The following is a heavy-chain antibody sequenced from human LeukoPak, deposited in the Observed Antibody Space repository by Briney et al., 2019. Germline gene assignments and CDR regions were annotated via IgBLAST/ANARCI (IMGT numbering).Heavy chain of an antibody. Sequence: PSETLSLTCTVSGGSISSYYWSWIRQPAGKGLEWIGRIYTSGSTNYNPSLKSRVTMSVDTSKNQFSLKLSSVTAADTAVYYCARAEYYDFWSGYQAHAFDIWGQGTMVTVSS. V-gene: IGHV4-4*07. CDR2: IYTSGST. J-gene: IGHJ3*02. CDR1: GGSISSYY. CDR3: ARAEYYDFWSGYQAHAFDI. D-gene: IGHD3-3*01.